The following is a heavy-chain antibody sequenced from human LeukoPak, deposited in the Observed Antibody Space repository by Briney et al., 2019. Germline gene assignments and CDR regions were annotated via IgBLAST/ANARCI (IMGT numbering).Heavy chain of an antibody. CDR2: INDSGDST. CDR1: GFTFSSYA. D-gene: IGHD2-2*01. J-gene: IGHJ5*02. CDR3: ATAYCSSTSCPT. Sequence: GGSLRLSCTASGFTFSSYAMSWVRQAPGKGLEWVSSINDSGDSTYYADSVKGRFTISRDNSKNTLYLLMNNLRAEDTAIFYCATAYCSSTSCPTWGQGTLVTVSS. V-gene: IGHV3-23*01.